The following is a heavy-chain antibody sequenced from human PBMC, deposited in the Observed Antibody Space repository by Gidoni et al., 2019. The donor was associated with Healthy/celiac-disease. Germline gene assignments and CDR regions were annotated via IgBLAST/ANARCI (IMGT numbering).Heavy chain of an antibody. CDR3: AARGYGSCRENYFDY. J-gene: IGHJ4*02. D-gene: IGHD6-6*01. V-gene: IGHV1-58*02. Sequence: MQLVQSGPEVKKPATSVKVSCKASGVTCTSSAMQWVRQARGQRLEWIRWIVVGSGNTNYAQTFQERVTITRDMSTSTAYMELRSLRSEDTAVYYCAARGYGSCRENYFDYWGQGTLVTVSS. CDR2: IVVGSGNT. CDR1: GVTCTSSA.